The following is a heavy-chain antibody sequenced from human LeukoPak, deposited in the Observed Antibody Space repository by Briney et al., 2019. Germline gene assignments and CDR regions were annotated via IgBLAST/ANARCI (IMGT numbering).Heavy chain of an antibody. J-gene: IGHJ5*02. Sequence: SETLSLTCAVSGYSISSGYYWGWIRQPPGKGLEWIGSIYHSGSTYYNPSLKSRVTISVDTSKNQFSLKLSSVTAADTAVSYCARLTDVMAAMAPWFDPWGQGTLVTVSS. CDR3: ARLTDVMAAMAPWFDP. CDR2: IYHSGST. V-gene: IGHV4-38-2*01. D-gene: IGHD2-2*01. CDR1: GYSISSGYY.